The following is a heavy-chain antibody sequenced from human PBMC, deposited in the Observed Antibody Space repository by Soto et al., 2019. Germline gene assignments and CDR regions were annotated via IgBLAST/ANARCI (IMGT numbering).Heavy chain of an antibody. CDR3: ASQAVAGNYYGMDV. CDR2: IYHSGST. V-gene: IGHV4-4*02. D-gene: IGHD6-19*01. Sequence: SETLSLTCAVSGGSISSSNWWSWVRQPPGKGLEWIGEIYHSGSTNYNPSLKSRVTISVDKSKNQFPLKLSSVTAADTAVYYCASQAVAGNYYGMDVWGQGTTVTVSS. CDR1: GGSISSSNW. J-gene: IGHJ6*02.